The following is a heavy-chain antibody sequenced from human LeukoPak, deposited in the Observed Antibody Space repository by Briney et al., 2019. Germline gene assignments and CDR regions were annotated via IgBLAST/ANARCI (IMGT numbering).Heavy chain of an antibody. CDR1: GYTLTSYG. Sequence: ASVKVSCKASGYTLTSYGISWVRQAPGQGLEWMGWISAYNGNTRYAQKLQGRVTMTTDSSTSTAYMELRSLRSDDTAVYYCARGPIIDIVVIPAAADYYHMDVWGKGTTVTVSS. V-gene: IGHV1-18*01. D-gene: IGHD2-2*01. CDR2: ISAYNGNT. CDR3: ARGPIIDIVVIPAAADYYHMDV. J-gene: IGHJ6*03.